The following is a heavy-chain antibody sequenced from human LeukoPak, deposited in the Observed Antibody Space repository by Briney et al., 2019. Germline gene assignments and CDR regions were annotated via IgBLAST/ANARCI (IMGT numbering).Heavy chain of an antibody. Sequence: ASVKVSCKASEYTFTGYYIHWVRQAPGQGLEWMGWIDPNTGDSNYVQKFQGRVTMTRDTSISTAYMELSRLRSDDTAFYYCARIRYCGGISCYYIDYWGQGTLVTVSS. D-gene: IGHD2-2*01. J-gene: IGHJ4*02. CDR2: IDPNTGDS. V-gene: IGHV1-2*02. CDR3: ARIRYCGGISCYYIDY. CDR1: EYTFTGYY.